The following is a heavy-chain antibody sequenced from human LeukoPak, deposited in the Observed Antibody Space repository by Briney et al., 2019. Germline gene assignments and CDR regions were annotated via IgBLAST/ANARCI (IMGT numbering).Heavy chain of an antibody. Sequence: GASVKVSCKASGGTFSSYAISWVRQAPGQGLEWMGGIIPIFGTANYAQKFQGRVTITTDESTSTAYMELSSLRSEDTAVYYCARFPPRPTVGGLWYYYYIDVWGKGTTVTVSS. J-gene: IGHJ6*03. CDR2: IIPIFGTA. V-gene: IGHV1-69*05. CDR3: ARFPPRPTVGGLWYYYYIDV. D-gene: IGHD3-16*01. CDR1: GGTFSSYA.